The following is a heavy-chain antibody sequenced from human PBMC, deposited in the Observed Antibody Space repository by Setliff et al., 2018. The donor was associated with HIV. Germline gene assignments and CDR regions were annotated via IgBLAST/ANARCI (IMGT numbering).Heavy chain of an antibody. CDR3: ARDETWGSLYYGLDV. Sequence: SVKVSCKASGGTFSSYAISWVRQAPGQGLAWMGGIIPIFGTANYAQKFQGRVTITADASTSTAYMELSSLRSEDTAVYYCARDETWGSLYYGLDVWGQGTTVTVSS. J-gene: IGHJ6*02. D-gene: IGHD7-27*01. CDR1: GGTFSSYA. CDR2: IIPIFGTA. V-gene: IGHV1-69*13.